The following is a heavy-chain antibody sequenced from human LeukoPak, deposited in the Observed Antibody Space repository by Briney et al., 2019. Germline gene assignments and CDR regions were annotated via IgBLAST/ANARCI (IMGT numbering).Heavy chain of an antibody. V-gene: IGHV4-39*07. CDR1: GGSISSYY. Sequence: SETLSLTCTVSGGSISSYYWGWIRQPPGKGLEWIGSIYYSGSTYYNPSLKSRVTISVDTSKNQFSLKLSSVTAADTAVYYCARGRRTVAGLFQHWGQGTLVTVSS. J-gene: IGHJ1*01. CDR2: IYYSGST. D-gene: IGHD6-19*01. CDR3: ARGRRTVAGLFQH.